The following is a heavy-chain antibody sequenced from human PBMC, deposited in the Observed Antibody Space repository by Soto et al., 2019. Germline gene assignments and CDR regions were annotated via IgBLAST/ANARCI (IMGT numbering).Heavy chain of an antibody. J-gene: IGHJ4*02. CDR3: ARQEYCSSTACSKVDS. D-gene: IGHD2-2*01. CDR2: IYLGDSNT. CDR1: GYSFTSYW. V-gene: IGHV5-51*01. Sequence: GESLKISCKGSGYSFTSYWIGWVRQMPGRGLEWMGMIYLGDSNTRYSPSFQGQVTISADKSINTAYLQWSSLKASDSAVYYRARQEYCSSTACSKVDSWGQGTLVTVSS.